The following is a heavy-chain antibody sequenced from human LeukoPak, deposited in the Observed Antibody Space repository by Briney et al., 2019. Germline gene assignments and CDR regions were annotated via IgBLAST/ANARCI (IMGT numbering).Heavy chain of an antibody. CDR2: IWYDGSNK. Sequence: PGGSLRLSCAASGFTFSSYGMHWVRQAPGKGLEWVAVIWYDGSNKYYADSVKGRFTISRDNSKNTLYLQMNGLRAEDTAVYYCASLEVVVAGADWFDPWGQGTLVTVSS. D-gene: IGHD2-15*01. J-gene: IGHJ5*02. V-gene: IGHV3-33*01. CDR3: ASLEVVVAGADWFDP. CDR1: GFTFSSYG.